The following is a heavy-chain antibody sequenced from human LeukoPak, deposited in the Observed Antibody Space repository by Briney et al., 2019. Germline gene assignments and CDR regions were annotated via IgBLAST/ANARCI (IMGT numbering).Heavy chain of an antibody. V-gene: IGHV4-59*01. CDR1: GGSISSYY. CDR2: IYYSGST. D-gene: IGHD6-13*01. Sequence: PSETLSLTCTVSGGSISSYYWSWIRQPPGKGLEWIGYIYYSGSTNYNPSLKSRVTISVATSKNQFSLKLSSVTAADTAVYYCARDQGSSWFDYWGQGTLVTVSS. CDR3: ARDQGSSWFDY. J-gene: IGHJ4*02.